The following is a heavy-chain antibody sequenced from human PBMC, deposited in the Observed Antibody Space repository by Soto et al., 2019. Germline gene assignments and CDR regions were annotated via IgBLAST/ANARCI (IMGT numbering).Heavy chain of an antibody. V-gene: IGHV3-30*18. CDR1: GFTFSSYG. Sequence: GGSLRLSCAASGFTFSSYGMHWVRQAPGKGLEWVAVISYDGSNKYYADSVKGRFTISRDNSKNTLYLQMNSLRAEDTAVYYCAKVFMTTVTYAFDYWGQGTLVTVSS. CDR3: AKVFMTTVTYAFDY. D-gene: IGHD4-17*01. J-gene: IGHJ4*02. CDR2: ISYDGSNK.